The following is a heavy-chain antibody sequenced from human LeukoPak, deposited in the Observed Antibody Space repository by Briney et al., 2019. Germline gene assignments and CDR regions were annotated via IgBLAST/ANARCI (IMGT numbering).Heavy chain of an antibody. D-gene: IGHD1-1*01. Sequence: PGGSLRLSCAASGFTFSSYAMSWVRQAPGKGLEWVSVITGSGASTYYAGSVKGRFTISRDNSKNTLYLQMTSLRAEDTAVFYCVKHAATSFFDSWGQGTLVTVSS. CDR1: GFTFSSYA. V-gene: IGHV3-23*01. J-gene: IGHJ4*02. CDR3: VKHAATSFFDS. CDR2: ITGSGAST.